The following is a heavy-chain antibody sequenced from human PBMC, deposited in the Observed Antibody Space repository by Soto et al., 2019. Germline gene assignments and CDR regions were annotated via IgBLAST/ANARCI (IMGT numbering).Heavy chain of an antibody. CDR3: AKVSRVYTPDIVLMVYAILTGGFDY. D-gene: IGHD2-8*01. V-gene: IGHV3-23*01. CDR2: ISGSGGST. J-gene: IGHJ4*02. Sequence: GGSLRLSCAASGFTFSSYAMSWVRQAPGKGLEWVSAISGSGGSTYYADSVKGRFTISRDNSKNTLYLQMNSLRAEDTAVYYCAKVSRVYTPDIVLMVYAILTGGFDYWGQGTLVTVSS. CDR1: GFTFSSYA.